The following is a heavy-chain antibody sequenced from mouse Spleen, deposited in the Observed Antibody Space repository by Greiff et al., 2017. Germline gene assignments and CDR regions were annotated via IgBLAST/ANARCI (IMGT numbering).Heavy chain of an antibody. CDR3: ARDRGYYGSIWYFDV. V-gene: IGHV5-4*01. CDR2: ISDGGSYT. Sequence: EVMLVESGGGLVKPGGSLKLSCAASGFTFSSYAMSWVRQTPEKRLEWVATISDGGSYTYYPDNVKGRFTISRDNAKNNLYLQMSHLKSEDTAMYYCARDRGYYGSIWYFDVWGTGTTVTVSS. J-gene: IGHJ1*03. D-gene: IGHD1-1*01. CDR1: GFTFSSYA.